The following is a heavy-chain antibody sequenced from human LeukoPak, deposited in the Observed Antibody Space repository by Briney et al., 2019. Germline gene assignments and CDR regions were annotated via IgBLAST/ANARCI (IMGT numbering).Heavy chain of an antibody. CDR3: AKDGAKDDRTGSLGHYFDY. CDR1: GFTFSSYA. J-gene: IGHJ4*02. V-gene: IGHV3-23*01. CDR2: ISGSSGNA. D-gene: IGHD3-22*01. Sequence: GGSLRLSCAASGFTFSSYAMNWVRQVPEKGLEWVSAISGSSGNANYADSVKGRFTVSRDNSKNTLYLQMISLRAEDTALYYCAKDGAKDDRTGSLGHYFDYWGQRILVIVSS.